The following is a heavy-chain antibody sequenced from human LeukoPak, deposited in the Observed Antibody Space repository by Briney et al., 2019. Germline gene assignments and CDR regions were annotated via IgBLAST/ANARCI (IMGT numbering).Heavy chain of an antibody. Sequence: GASVKVSCKASGYTFTGYYMHWVRQAPGQGLEWMGWINPNSGGTNYAQKFQGRVTMTRDTSISTAYMEPSRLRSDDTAVYYCARDRVRRGSAREVDVWGEGTTVTVSS. CDR1: GYTFTGYY. J-gene: IGHJ6*04. D-gene: IGHD3-10*01. CDR2: INPNSGGT. V-gene: IGHV1-2*02. CDR3: ARDRVRRGSAREVDV.